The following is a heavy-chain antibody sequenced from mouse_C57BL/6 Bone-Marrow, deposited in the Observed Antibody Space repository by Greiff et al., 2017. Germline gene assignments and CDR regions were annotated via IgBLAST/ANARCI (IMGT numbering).Heavy chain of an antibody. V-gene: IGHV14-4*01. Sequence: VQLQQSGAELVRPGASVKLSCTASGFNIKDDYMHWVKQRPEQGLEWIGWIDPENGDTEYASKFQGKATITADTSSNTSYLQLSSLTSEDTAVYYYTRWFYFDYWGQGTTLTVSS. CDR1: GFNIKDDY. D-gene: IGHD2-3*01. CDR3: TRWFYFDY. J-gene: IGHJ2*01. CDR2: IDPENGDT.